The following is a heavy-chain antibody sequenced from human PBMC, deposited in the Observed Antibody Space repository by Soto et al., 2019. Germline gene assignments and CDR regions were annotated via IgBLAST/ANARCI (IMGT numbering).Heavy chain of an antibody. CDR1: GYSCTSYW. CDR2: IYPYDSDT. V-gene: IGHV5-51*01. J-gene: IGHJ4*01. CDR3: ARHLVGSTRGNFDY. Sequence: GESLKISCKTSGYSCTSYWIGWVRQMPGKGMEWMGNIYPYDSDTRYSPSFQGQVTISADTSITTAYLQWSGLRASDTAMYFCARHLVGSTRGNFDYWGQGTLVTVSS. D-gene: IGHD2-2*01.